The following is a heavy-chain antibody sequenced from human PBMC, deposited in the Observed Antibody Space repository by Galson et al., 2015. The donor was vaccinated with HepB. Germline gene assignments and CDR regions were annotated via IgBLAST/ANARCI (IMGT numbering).Heavy chain of an antibody. D-gene: IGHD3-22*01. Sequence: CKASGYTFTSYGISWVRQAPGQGLEWMGWISAYNGNTNYAQKLQGRVTMTTDTSTSTAYMELRSLRSDDTAVYYCARDRRYYDSSGYADYWGQGTLVTVSS. J-gene: IGHJ4*02. CDR3: ARDRRYYDSSGYADY. CDR2: ISAYNGNT. V-gene: IGHV1-18*04. CDR1: GYTFTSYG.